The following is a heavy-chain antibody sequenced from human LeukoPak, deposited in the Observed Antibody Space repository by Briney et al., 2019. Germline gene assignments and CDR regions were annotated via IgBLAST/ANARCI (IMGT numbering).Heavy chain of an antibody. CDR1: GGTFSSYA. V-gene: IGHV1-69*13. CDR3: ARDKNKRFRGVITELYYYYGMDV. CDR2: IIPIFGTA. D-gene: IGHD3-10*01. J-gene: IGHJ6*04. Sequence: SVKVSCKASGGTFSSYAISWVRQAPGQGLEWMGGIIPIFGTANYAQKFQGRVTITADESTSTAYKELSSLRSEDTAVYYCARDKNKRFRGVITELYYYYGMDVWGKGTTVTVSS.